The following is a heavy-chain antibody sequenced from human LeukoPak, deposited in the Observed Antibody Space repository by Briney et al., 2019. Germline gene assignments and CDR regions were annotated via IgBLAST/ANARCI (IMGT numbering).Heavy chain of an antibody. Sequence: GGSLRLSCAASGFTFSNYAMSWVRQAPGKGLEWVSAISGSGGSTYYADSVKGRFTISRDNSKNTLFMQMNSLRAEDTAVYYCAKDGGYYDSLWGQGTTVTVSS. V-gene: IGHV3-23*01. J-gene: IGHJ6*02. D-gene: IGHD3-22*01. CDR2: ISGSGGST. CDR1: GFTFSNYA. CDR3: AKDGGYYDSL.